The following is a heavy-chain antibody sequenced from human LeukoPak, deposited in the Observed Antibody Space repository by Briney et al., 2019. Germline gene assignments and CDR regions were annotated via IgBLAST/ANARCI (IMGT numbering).Heavy chain of an antibody. CDR2: INQDGSEK. V-gene: IGHV3-7*01. Sequence: GGSLRLSCAASGFAFSGHWMSWVRQAPGKGREGVANINQDGSEKYYVDSVKGRFTFSRDNAKNSLYLQMNNLRADDTAVYYCARDGVAAGVYFDCWGQGTLVTVSS. J-gene: IGHJ4*02. CDR3: ARDGVAAGVYFDC. D-gene: IGHD6-13*01. CDR1: GFAFSGHW.